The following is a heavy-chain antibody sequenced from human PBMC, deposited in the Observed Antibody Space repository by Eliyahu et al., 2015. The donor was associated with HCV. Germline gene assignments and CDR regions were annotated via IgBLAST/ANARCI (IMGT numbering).Heavy chain of an antibody. D-gene: IGHD2-2*01. CDR2: IXAGNDNT. CDR3: ARPDYDCSSSSCPLHYGMDV. Sequence: QLVQSGAEMKKPGASVKVSCKASGYTFTTYGMHWVRQAPGQRLEWMGWIXAGNDNTRYSQKFQGRVTFTRDTSASTAYMELSSLRSEDTAVYYCARPDYDCSSSSCPLHYGMDVWGQGTTVTVSS. J-gene: IGHJ6*02. V-gene: IGHV1-3*01. CDR1: GYTFTTYG.